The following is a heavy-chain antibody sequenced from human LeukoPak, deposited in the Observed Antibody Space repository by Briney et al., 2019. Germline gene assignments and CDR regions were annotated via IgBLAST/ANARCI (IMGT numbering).Heavy chain of an antibody. J-gene: IGHJ6*03. V-gene: IGHV3-21*01. CDR3: ARDSEQLYYYYYYYMDV. D-gene: IGHD6-6*01. CDR2: ISSSSSYI. CDR1: GFTFSSYG. Sequence: PGGSLRLSCAASGFTFSSYGMNWVRQAPGKGLEWVSSISSSSSYIYYADSVKGRFTISRDNAKNTLYLQMNSLRAEDTAVYYCARDSEQLYYYYYYYMDVWGKGTTVTVSS.